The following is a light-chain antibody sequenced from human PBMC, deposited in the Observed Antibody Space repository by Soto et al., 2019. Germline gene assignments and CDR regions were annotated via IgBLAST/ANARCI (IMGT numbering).Light chain of an antibody. CDR2: EVN. Sequence: QSALTQPASVSGSPGQSITISCTGTSSDVGGYNYVSWYQHHPGNAPKPIIYEVNKRPSEISNRFSGSKSGNTASLTISGLQPEDEADYYCNSYTTRYTFVLGSGTKVTVL. CDR1: SSDVGGYNY. J-gene: IGLJ1*01. V-gene: IGLV2-14*01. CDR3: NSYTTRYTFV.